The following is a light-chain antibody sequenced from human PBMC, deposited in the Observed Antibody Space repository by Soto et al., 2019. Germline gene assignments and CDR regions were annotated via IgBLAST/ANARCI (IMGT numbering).Light chain of an antibody. V-gene: IGKV1-39*01. CDR1: QSISRY. Sequence: DIQMTQSPSSLSASVGDRVTITCRASQSISRYLNWYQHKPGKAPNLLIYAASSLQSGVPSRFSGSGSGKDFTLIISGLQPEDFATYYCQQSYSFWTFGQGTKVEIK. CDR2: AAS. J-gene: IGKJ1*01. CDR3: QQSYSFWT.